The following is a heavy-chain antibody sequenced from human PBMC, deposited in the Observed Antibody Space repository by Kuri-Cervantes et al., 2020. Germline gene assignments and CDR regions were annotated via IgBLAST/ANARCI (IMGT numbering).Heavy chain of an antibody. J-gene: IGHJ4*02. Sequence: SGPTLVKPTQTLTLTCTFSGFSLSTSGVGVGWIRQPPGKALEWLALIYWNDDKRYSPSLKSRLTITKDTSKNQAVLTMTNMDPVDTATYYCAHSLWFGEFHDYWGQGTLVTVSS. V-gene: IGHV2-5*01. D-gene: IGHD3-10*01. CDR1: GFSLSTSGVG. CDR2: IYWNDDK. CDR3: AHSLWFGEFHDY.